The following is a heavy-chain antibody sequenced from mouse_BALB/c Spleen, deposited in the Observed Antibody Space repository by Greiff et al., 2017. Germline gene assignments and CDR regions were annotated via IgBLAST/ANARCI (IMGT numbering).Heavy chain of an antibody. J-gene: IGHJ3*01. CDR3: TRFITTATFAY. Sequence: EVQLQQSGTVLARPGASVKMSCKASGYTFTSYWMHWVKQRPGQGLEWIGAIYPGNSDTSYNQKFKGKAKLTAVTSTSTAYMELSSLTNEDSAVYYCTRFITTATFAYWGQGTLVTVSA. CDR2: IYPGNSDT. V-gene: IGHV1-5*01. D-gene: IGHD1-2*01. CDR1: GYTFTSYW.